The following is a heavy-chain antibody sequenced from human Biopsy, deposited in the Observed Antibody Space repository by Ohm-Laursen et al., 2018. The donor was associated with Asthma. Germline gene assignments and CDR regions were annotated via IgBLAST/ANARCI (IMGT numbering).Heavy chain of an antibody. D-gene: IGHD6-19*01. CDR1: GCTFSNFA. CDR2: IKTVFGTT. V-gene: IGHV1-69*01. Sequence: SSVKVSCKAPGCTFSNFAISWVRQAPGQGLEWLGGIKTVFGTTNYAQKFQGRVTITADESMSTAYMEVTSLRSEDTAIYYCARCQVGYSSGWSLLLKKIYYSGMDVWGQGTAVTVSS. CDR3: ARCQVGYSSGWSLLLKKIYYSGMDV. J-gene: IGHJ6*02.